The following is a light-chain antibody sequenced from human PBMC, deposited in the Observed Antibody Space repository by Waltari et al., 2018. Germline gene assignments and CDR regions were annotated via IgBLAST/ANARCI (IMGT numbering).Light chain of an antibody. V-gene: IGLV2-14*03. CDR3: SSSTGYSLV. CDR2: DVS. Sequence: QSALTQTASVSGSPGQSITISCTSASGDFGSSTSVFWYQQHPGRAPKPLTSDVSDRPSGISSRFAASKSGKTASLAISNLRADDEADYYCSSSTGYSLVFGGGTKLTVL. J-gene: IGLJ2*01. CDR1: SGDFGSSTS.